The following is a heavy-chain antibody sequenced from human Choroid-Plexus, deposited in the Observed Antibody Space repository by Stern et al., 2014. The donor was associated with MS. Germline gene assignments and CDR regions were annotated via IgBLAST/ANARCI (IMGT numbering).Heavy chain of an antibody. CDR3: ARDQRGITIFGVVTDYYYLGMDV. D-gene: IGHD3-3*01. Sequence: VHLGESGAEVKKPGASVKVSCKTSGYIFTGYYIHWVRQAPGQGLEWMAWVNPNTGGTKYAPKFQGRVTMSRDTSISTAYVELSSLTSDDTAVYYCARDQRGITIFGVVTDYYYLGMDVWGQGTTVTVSS. J-gene: IGHJ6*02. CDR1: GYIFTGYY. CDR2: VNPNTGGT. V-gene: IGHV1-2*07.